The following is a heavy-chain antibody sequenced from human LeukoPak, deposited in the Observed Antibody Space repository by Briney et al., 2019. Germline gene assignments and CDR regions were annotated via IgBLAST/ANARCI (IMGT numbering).Heavy chain of an antibody. CDR3: ARVGRGITFGGVIVIPNWFDP. Sequence: ASVKVSCKASGYTFTSYDINWVRQATGQGLEWMGWMNPNSDNTGYAQKFQGRVTMTRNTSISTAYMELSSLRSEDTAVYYCARVGRGITFGGVIVIPNWFDPWGQGTLVTVSS. V-gene: IGHV1-8*01. J-gene: IGHJ5*02. CDR2: MNPNSDNT. CDR1: GYTFTSYD. D-gene: IGHD3-16*02.